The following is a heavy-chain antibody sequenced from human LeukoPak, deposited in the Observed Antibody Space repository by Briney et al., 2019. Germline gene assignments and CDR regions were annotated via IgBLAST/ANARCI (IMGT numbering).Heavy chain of an antibody. D-gene: IGHD6-13*01. CDR1: GGSISSSNW. CDR2: IYHSGST. CDR3: ARRGNRVSSWYRNYFDY. J-gene: IGHJ4*02. V-gene: IGHV4-4*02. Sequence: SETLSLTCAVSGGSISSSNWWSWVRQPPGKGLEWIGEIYHSGSTNYNPSLKNRVTISVDTSKNQFSLKLSSVTAADTAVYYCARRGNRVSSWYRNYFDYWGQGTLVTVSS.